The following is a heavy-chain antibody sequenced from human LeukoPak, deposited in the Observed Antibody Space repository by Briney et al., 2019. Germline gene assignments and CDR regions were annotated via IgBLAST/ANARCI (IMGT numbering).Heavy chain of an antibody. CDR2: ISAYNGNT. J-gene: IGHJ4*02. V-gene: IGHV1-18*01. CDR1: GYTFTSYG. Sequence: ASVKVSCKASGYTFTSYGISWVRQAPGQGLEWMGWISAYNGNTNYAQKLQGRLTMTTDTSPSTAYMELRGLRSDDTAMYYCAREGVWSGLVDYWGQGTLVTVSS. CDR3: AREGVWSGLVDY. D-gene: IGHD3-3*01.